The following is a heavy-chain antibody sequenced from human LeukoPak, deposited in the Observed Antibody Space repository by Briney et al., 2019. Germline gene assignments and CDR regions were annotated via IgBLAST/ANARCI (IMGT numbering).Heavy chain of an antibody. CDR2: ISNIGTSI. V-gene: IGHV3-21*01. J-gene: IGHJ4*02. Sequence: PGGSLRLSCAVSGFTFSRYSMNWVRQAPGKGLEWVSSISNIGTSIYYADSVKGRFTISRDNAKNSLYLQMDSLRAEDTAVYYCAPEDTAMVEHLDFDFWGQRTMVTVSS. CDR1: GFTFSRYS. CDR3: APEDTAMVEHLDFDF. D-gene: IGHD5-18*01.